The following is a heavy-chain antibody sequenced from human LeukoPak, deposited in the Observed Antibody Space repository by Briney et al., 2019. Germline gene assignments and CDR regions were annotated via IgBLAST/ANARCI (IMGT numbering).Heavy chain of an antibody. J-gene: IGHJ4*02. D-gene: IGHD6-13*01. CDR3: AKDAAGPEY. CDR1: GLTFGSYS. CDR2: ISASGGDT. V-gene: IGHV3-23*01. Sequence: GGSLRLSCVVSGLTFGSYSMSWVRQAPGKGLEWVSGISASGGDTWYPDSVKGRFIISRDNSKNTLFLQMNSLRVEDTAIYYCAKDAAGPEYWGQGTLVTVSS.